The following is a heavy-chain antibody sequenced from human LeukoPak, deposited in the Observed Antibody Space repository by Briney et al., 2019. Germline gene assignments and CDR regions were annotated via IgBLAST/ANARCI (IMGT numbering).Heavy chain of an antibody. J-gene: IGHJ4*02. CDR1: GFTFSSYS. V-gene: IGHV3-21*01. CDR3: ARVHDSGSYGGSFLGYYFDY. D-gene: IGHD3-10*01. Sequence: GGSLRLSCAASGFTFSSYSMNWVRQAPGRGLEWVSSISSRSSYIYYADSVKGRFTISRDNAKNSLYLQMNSLRAEDTAVYYCARVHDSGSYGGSFLGYYFDYWGQGTLVTVSS. CDR2: ISSRSSYI.